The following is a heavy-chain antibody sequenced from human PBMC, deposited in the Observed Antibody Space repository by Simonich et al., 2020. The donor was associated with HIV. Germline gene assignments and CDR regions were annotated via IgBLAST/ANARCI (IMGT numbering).Heavy chain of an antibody. Sequence: QVQLQQWGAGLLKPSETLSLTCAVYGGSFSGYYGSWIRQPPGKGREWIGEINHNGSTNYNPSLKSRVTISVDTSKNQFSLKLSSVTAADTAVYYCARRHPTTVTTPYFDYWGQGTLVTVSS. J-gene: IGHJ4*02. CDR2: INHNGST. CDR1: GGSFSGYY. V-gene: IGHV4-34*01. CDR3: ARRHPTTVTTPYFDY. D-gene: IGHD4-17*01.